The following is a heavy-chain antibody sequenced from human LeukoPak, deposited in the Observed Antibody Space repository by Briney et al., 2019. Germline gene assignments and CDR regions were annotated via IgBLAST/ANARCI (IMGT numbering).Heavy chain of an antibody. Sequence: SETLSLTCTVSGGSISSYYWSWIRQPPGKGLEWIGYIYYSGSTNYNPSLKSRVTISVDTSKNRFSLKLSSVTAADTAVYYCARAAGPGGIAAAVSYYFDYWGQGTLVTVSS. J-gene: IGHJ4*02. V-gene: IGHV4-59*08. D-gene: IGHD6-13*01. CDR2: IYYSGST. CDR1: GGSISSYY. CDR3: ARAAGPGGIAAAVSYYFDY.